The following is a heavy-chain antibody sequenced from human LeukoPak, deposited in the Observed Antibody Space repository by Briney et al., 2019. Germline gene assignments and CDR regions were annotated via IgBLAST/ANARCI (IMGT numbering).Heavy chain of an antibody. CDR2: INTNTGNP. CDR3: ARVYSSGSTRYFDY. V-gene: IGHV7-4-1*02. CDR1: GYTFTSYA. J-gene: IGHJ4*02. D-gene: IGHD6-19*01. Sequence: EASVKVSCKASGYTFTSYAMNWVRQAPGQGLEGMGWINTNTGNPTYAQGFTGRFVFSLDTSVSTAYLQISSLKAEDTAVYYCARVYSSGSTRYFDYWGQGTLVTVSS.